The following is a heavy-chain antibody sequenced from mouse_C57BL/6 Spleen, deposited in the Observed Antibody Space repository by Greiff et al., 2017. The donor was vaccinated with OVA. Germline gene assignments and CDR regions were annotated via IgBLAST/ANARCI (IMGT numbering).Heavy chain of an antibody. D-gene: IGHD1-1*01. Sequence: EVQLQESGPELVKPGASVKMSCKASGYTFTDYNMHWVKQSHGKSLEWIGYINPNNGGTSYNQKFKGKATLTVNKSSSTAYMELRSLTSEDSAVYYCARRWDYGSSPAWFAYWGQGTLVTVSA. CDR2: INPNNGGT. V-gene: IGHV1-22*01. CDR1: GYTFTDYN. CDR3: ARRWDYGSSPAWFAY. J-gene: IGHJ3*01.